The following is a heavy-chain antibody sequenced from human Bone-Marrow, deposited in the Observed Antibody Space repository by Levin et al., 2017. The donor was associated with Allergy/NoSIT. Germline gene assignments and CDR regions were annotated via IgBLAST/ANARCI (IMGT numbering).Heavy chain of an antibody. CDR3: TTEPYFDTFTGFFTETSGRF. CDR2: IKSKTDGETT. J-gene: IGHJ4*02. CDR1: GFSFTNAW. D-gene: IGHD3-9*01. Sequence: GGSLRLSCVASGFSFTNAWMYWVRQAPGRGLEWVGRIKSKTDGETTDYIAPLNGRFTISRDDSKNMLFLQIHSLKTEDTAVYYCTTEPYFDTFTGFFTETSGRFWGPGTLVTVSS. V-gene: IGHV3-15*05.